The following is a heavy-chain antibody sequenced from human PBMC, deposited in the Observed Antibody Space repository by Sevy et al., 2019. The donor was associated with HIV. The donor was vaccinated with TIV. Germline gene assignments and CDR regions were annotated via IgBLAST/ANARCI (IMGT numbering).Heavy chain of an antibody. CDR1: RFTLRSYA. J-gene: IGHJ4*02. D-gene: IGHD3-22*01. CDR2: ISGSGVST. CDR3: AKDVRYDSSGYFDY. V-gene: IGHV3-23*01. Sequence: GGCLRLSCAASRFTLRSYAMSWVRQAPGKGLEWVSAISGSGVSTYYADSVKGRFTISRDNSKNTLYLQMNSLRAEDTAVYYCAKDVRYDSSGYFDYWGQGILVTVSS.